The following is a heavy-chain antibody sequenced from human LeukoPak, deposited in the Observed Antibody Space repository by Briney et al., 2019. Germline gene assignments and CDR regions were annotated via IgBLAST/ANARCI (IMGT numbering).Heavy chain of an antibody. CDR2: IYISGST. Sequence: SETLSLTCTVSGGSISSYYWSWIRQPAGKGLEWIGRIYISGSTNYNPSLKSRVTISVDTSKNQFSLKLSSVTAADTAVYYCARGQYYDFWSGYNAFDIWGQGTMVTVSS. CDR1: GGSISSYY. J-gene: IGHJ3*02. D-gene: IGHD3-3*01. V-gene: IGHV4-4*07. CDR3: ARGQYYDFWSGYNAFDI.